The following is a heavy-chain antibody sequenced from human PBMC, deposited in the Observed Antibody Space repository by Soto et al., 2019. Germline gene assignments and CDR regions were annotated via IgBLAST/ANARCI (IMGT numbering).Heavy chain of an antibody. Sequence: SDTLSLTCAIYGRSFSGYYWSWLRQPPGKGLEWIGEINHSGSTNYNPSLKSRVTISADTSKNQFSLKLSSVTAADTAVYYCARRYGRNFDYWGQGTLVTIS. CDR2: INHSGST. D-gene: IGHD5-18*01. CDR3: ARRYGRNFDY. CDR1: GRSFSGYY. V-gene: IGHV4-34*01. J-gene: IGHJ4*02.